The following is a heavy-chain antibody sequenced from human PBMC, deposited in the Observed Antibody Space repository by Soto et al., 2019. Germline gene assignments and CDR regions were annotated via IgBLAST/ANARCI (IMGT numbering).Heavy chain of an antibody. CDR3: AKTRGDYVSDYFDY. CDR1: GFTFSSYA. CDR2: ISGSGGST. Sequence: EVQLLESGGGLVQPGGSLRLSCAASGFTFSSYAMSWVRQAPGKGLEWVSAISGSGGSTYYADSVKGRFTISRDKSKNPLYMQMNSLRAEDTAVYYCAKTRGDYVSDYFDYWGQGTLVTVSS. J-gene: IGHJ4*02. V-gene: IGHV3-23*01. D-gene: IGHD4-17*01.